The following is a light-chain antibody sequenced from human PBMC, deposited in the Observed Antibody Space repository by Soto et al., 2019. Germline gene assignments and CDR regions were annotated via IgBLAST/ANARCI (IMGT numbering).Light chain of an antibody. V-gene: IGLV2-14*03. CDR1: SSDIGNYNY. CDR3: SSCTTISTI. CDR2: DVS. Sequence: QSALTQPASVSGSPGQSITISCTGTSSDIGNYNYVSWYQHHAGRAPQLLIYDVSYRPSGISNRFSGSESGNTASLTISGLQAEDEADYYCSSCTTISTIFGGGTKVTVL. J-gene: IGLJ2*01.